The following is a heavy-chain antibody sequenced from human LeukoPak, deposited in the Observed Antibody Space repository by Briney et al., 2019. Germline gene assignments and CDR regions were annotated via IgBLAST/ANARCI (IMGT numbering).Heavy chain of an antibody. V-gene: IGHV1-46*01. CDR3: AEDSSMVTTRAPYYYYYLDV. D-gene: IGHD4-17*01. CDR1: GYIFTSYY. J-gene: IGHJ6*02. Sequence: ASVKVSCKASGYIFTSYYIHWVRHAPGHGLEWMAIINPSGGSTSYAQKFQGRVTMTRDTSTSTVYMELNNLTSEDTAVYYCAEDSSMVTTRAPYYYYYLDVWGQGTTVTVSS. CDR2: INPSGGST.